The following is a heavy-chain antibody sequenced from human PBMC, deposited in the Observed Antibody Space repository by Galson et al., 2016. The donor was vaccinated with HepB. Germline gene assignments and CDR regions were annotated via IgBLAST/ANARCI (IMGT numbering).Heavy chain of an antibody. D-gene: IGHD5-18*01. CDR3: ARAMGDAAMGTYYFDS. CDR2: ISWDSTA. V-gene: IGHV3-43*01. J-gene: IGHJ4*02. CDR1: GFTFDDYT. Sequence: SLRLSCAASGFTFDDYTMHWVRQRPGEGLQWVSLISWDSTALYADSVEGRFTLSRDNSKNSLLLQMSSLNIEDSALYYCARAMGDAAMGTYYFDSWGQGTLVTVSS.